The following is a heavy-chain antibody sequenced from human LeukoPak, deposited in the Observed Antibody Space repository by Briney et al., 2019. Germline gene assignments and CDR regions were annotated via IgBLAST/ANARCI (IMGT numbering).Heavy chain of an antibody. CDR3: AKANWVSNADAVW. V-gene: IGHV3-7*03. Sequence: GGSLRLSCAASGFTFTSYWMTWVRQAPGKGLEWVASINHVGDNTYYVDSVRGRFTISRDNAKNSLYLQMNSLRVEDTAIYYCAKANWVSNADAVWWGQGTQVTVSS. D-gene: IGHD1-1*01. CDR2: INHVGDNT. J-gene: IGHJ4*02. CDR1: GFTFTSYW.